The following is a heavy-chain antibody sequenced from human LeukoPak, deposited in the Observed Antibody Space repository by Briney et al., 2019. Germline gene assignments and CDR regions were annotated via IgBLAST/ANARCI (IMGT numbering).Heavy chain of an antibody. Sequence: GGSLRLSCAASGFTFSSYAMSWVRQAPGKGLEWVSAISGSGGGTYYADSVKGRFTISRDNSKNTLYLQMNSLRAEDTAVYYCAKGTMIVVVANFDYWGQGTLVTVSS. CDR1: GFTFSSYA. J-gene: IGHJ4*02. D-gene: IGHD3-22*01. CDR3: AKGTMIVVVANFDY. V-gene: IGHV3-23*01. CDR2: ISGSGGGT.